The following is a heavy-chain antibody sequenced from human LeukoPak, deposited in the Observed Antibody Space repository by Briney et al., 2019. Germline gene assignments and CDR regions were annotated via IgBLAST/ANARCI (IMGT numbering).Heavy chain of an antibody. CDR1: GFTFSSYT. Sequence: GGSLRLSCAASGFTFSSYTMHWVRQAPGKGLVWVSRINSDGSSTSYADSVKGRFTISRDNAKNTLYLQMNSLRAEDTAVYYCAREWGTVTTYYGMDVWGQGTTVTVSS. CDR3: AREWGTVTTYYGMDV. V-gene: IGHV3-74*01. D-gene: IGHD4-11*01. CDR2: INSDGSST. J-gene: IGHJ6*02.